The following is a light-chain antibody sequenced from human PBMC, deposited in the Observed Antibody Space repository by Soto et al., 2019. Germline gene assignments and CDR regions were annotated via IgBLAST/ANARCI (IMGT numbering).Light chain of an antibody. CDR3: QQYNRYAVT. J-gene: IGKJ1*01. Sequence: DIHMTQSPSTLSASVGDRVTITCRASQSASTFLAWYQQKPGQAPKLLIYDASTLQSGVPSRFSASGSGTEFALTISGLQPDDFAVYYCQQYNRYAVTFGQGTKVDI. V-gene: IGKV1-5*01. CDR2: DAS. CDR1: QSASTF.